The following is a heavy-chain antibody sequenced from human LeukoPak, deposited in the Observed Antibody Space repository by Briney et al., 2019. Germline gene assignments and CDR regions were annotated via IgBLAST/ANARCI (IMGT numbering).Heavy chain of an antibody. Sequence: GGSLRLSCAASGFTFSSYWMSWVRQAPGKGLEWVANIKQDGSEKYYVDSVKGRFTISRDNSRNTLYLQMNSLRAEDTAVYYCAKGRYFDWLSPPCTWGQGTLVTVSS. CDR1: GFTFSSYW. V-gene: IGHV3-7*03. J-gene: IGHJ5*02. CDR3: AKGRYFDWLSPPCT. D-gene: IGHD3-9*01. CDR2: IKQDGSEK.